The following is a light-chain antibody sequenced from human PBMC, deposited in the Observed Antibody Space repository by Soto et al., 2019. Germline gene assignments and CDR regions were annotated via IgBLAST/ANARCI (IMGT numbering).Light chain of an antibody. CDR2: GAS. CDR1: HNITTY. J-gene: IGKJ5*01. CDR3: QQSYSSPVT. V-gene: IGKV1-39*01. Sequence: DIQMTQSPFSLSASVVDRVASTCRASHNITTYVNWYQQKPGKAPNLLIYGASNLQSGVPSRFSGSGSGTEFTLTISSLRPEDFATYYCQQSYSSPVTFGQGTRLEIK.